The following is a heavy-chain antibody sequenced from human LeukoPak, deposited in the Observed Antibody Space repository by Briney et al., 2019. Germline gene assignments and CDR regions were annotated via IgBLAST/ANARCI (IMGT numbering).Heavy chain of an antibody. CDR2: IYYSGST. V-gene: IGHV4-59*01. D-gene: IGHD4-17*01. CDR1: GGSISSYY. Sequence: SETLSLTCTVSGGSISSYYWSWIRQPPGRGLEWIGYIYYSGSTNYNPSLKSRVTISVDTSKNQFSLKLSSVTAADTAVYYCARASNYGDGFDYWGQGTLVTVSS. CDR3: ARASNYGDGFDY. J-gene: IGHJ4*02.